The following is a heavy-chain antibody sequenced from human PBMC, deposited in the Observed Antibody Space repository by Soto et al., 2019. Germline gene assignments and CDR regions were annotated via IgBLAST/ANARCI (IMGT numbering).Heavy chain of an antibody. CDR2: IWYDGSNK. CDR1: GFILSNYG. D-gene: IGHD3-10*01. V-gene: IGHV3-33*01. Sequence: PGGSLRLSCAASGFILSNYGMHWVRQAPGKGLEWVAVIWYDGSNKYYADSVKGRFTISRDNSKNTLYLQMNSLRAEDTAVYYCARDFSTMVRGVITHVFDYWGQGTLVTVSS. J-gene: IGHJ4*02. CDR3: ARDFSTMVRGVITHVFDY.